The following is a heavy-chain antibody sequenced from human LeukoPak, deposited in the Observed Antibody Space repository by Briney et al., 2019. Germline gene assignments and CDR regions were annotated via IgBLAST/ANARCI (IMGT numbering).Heavy chain of an antibody. V-gene: IGHV3-30-3*01. D-gene: IGHD3-10*01. CDR2: ISYDGSNK. Sequence: GGSLRLSCAASGFTFSSYAMHWVRQAPGKGLEWVAVISYDGSNKYYADSVKGRFTISRDNSKNTLYLQMNSLRTEDTAVYYCARDGGERGYYLDYWGQGTLVTVSS. CDR1: GFTFSSYA. J-gene: IGHJ4*02. CDR3: ARDGGERGYYLDY.